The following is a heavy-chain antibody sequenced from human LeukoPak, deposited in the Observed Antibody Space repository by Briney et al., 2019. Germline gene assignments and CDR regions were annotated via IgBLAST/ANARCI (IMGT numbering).Heavy chain of an antibody. CDR1: GFTFSSYS. D-gene: IGHD3-10*01. CDR3: AKDWGYGSGTYFTG. J-gene: IGHJ4*02. CDR2: ILFDGSNK. Sequence: GRSLRLSCLASGFTFSSYSMHWVRQAPGKWLEWVAVILFDGSNKYYTDSVKGRFTISRDNSKNTLFLQMNTLSAEDTGVYYCAKDWGYGSGTYFTGWGQGTLVTVSS. V-gene: IGHV3-30-3*01.